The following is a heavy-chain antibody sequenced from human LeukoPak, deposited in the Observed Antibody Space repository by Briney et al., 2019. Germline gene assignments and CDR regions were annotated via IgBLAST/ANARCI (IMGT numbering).Heavy chain of an antibody. CDR1: GGSISSSCW. D-gene: IGHD6-13*01. V-gene: IGHV4-4*02. J-gene: IGHJ5*01. CDR3: ARKKYSSTSYIEGWFDS. Sequence: SETLSLTCAVSGGSISSSCWWSGFRQPPPRRLEGWGGMYHSGSTNYHPSLKSRVTISVDKSKNEFSLTLSSVTAADTAVYYCARKKYSSTSYIEGWFDSWGQGTLVTVSS. CDR2: MYHSGST.